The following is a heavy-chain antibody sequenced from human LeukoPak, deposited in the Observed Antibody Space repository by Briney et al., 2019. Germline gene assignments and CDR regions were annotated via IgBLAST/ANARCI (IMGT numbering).Heavy chain of an antibody. V-gene: IGHV7-4-1*02. D-gene: IGHD6-19*01. J-gene: IGHJ4*02. Sequence: GASVKVSCKASGYTFTSYAMNWVRQAPGQGLEWMGWINTNTGNPTYAQGFTGRFVFSLGTSVGTAYLQISSLKAEDTAVYCCARERGLEWLVDYWGQGTLVTVSS. CDR2: INTNTGNP. CDR3: ARERGLEWLVDY. CDR1: GYTFTSYA.